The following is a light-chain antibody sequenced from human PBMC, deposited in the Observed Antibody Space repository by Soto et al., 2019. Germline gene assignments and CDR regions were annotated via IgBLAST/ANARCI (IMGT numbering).Light chain of an antibody. CDR2: EGI. J-gene: IGLJ1*01. Sequence: QSVLTQPASVSGSPGQSITISCTGTSSTVGGFNAVSWYQQHPGKAPKVIIYEGIKRPSGVSNRFSGSNSGSTASLTISGLQAEDEADYYCCSYVGATTYVFGTGTKV. V-gene: IGLV2-23*01. CDR3: CSYVGATTYV. CDR1: SSTVGGFNA.